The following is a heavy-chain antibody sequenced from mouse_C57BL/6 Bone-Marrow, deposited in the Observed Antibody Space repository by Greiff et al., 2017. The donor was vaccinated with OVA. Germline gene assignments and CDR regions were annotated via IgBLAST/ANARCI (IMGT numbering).Heavy chain of an antibody. J-gene: IGHJ4*01. CDR3: ARLRFTPPSYCAMDY. CDR1: GYTFTSYW. CDR2: INPSNGGN. Sequence: QVQLQQPGPELVKPGASVKLSCKASGYTFTSYWMHWVKQRPGQGLEWIGNINPSNGGNNYNEKFKSKATLTVDQSSSTAYMQLSSLTSEDSAVYYCARLRFTPPSYCAMDYWGQGTSVTVSS. V-gene: IGHV1-53*01.